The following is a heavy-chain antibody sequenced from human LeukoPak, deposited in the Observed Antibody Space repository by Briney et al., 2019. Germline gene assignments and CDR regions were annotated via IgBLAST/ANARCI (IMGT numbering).Heavy chain of an antibody. CDR1: GFTFDDYS. CDR2: LNWNGGST. V-gene: IGHV3-20*04. Sequence: GGSLRLSCAASGFTFDDYSMSWVRQAPGKGLVWVSGLNWNGGSTGYADSVKGRFTISRDNAKNSLYLQMNSLRDEDTALYYCARVSDWFGELYPDYWGQGTLVTVSS. CDR3: ARVSDWFGELYPDY. J-gene: IGHJ4*02. D-gene: IGHD3-10*01.